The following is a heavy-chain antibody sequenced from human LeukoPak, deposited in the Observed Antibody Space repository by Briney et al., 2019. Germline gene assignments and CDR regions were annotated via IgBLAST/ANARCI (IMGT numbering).Heavy chain of an antibody. D-gene: IGHD5-18*01. J-gene: IGHJ4*01. CDR2: IYYSGST. CDR3: ARGDARGYSYGHFHFDH. Sequence: KASETLSLTCTVSGGSISSGSYYWSWIRQPAGKGLEWIGYIYYSGSTNYNPSLKSRVTVSVDTSKNQFSLKLSSVTAADTAVYYCARGDARGYSYGHFHFDHWGHGTLVTVSS. CDR1: GGSISSGSYY. V-gene: IGHV4-61*10.